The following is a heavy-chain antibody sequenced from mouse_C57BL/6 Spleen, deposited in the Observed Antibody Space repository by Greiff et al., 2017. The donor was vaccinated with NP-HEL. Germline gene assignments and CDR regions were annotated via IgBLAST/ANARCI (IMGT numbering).Heavy chain of an antibody. V-gene: IGHV14-4*01. Sequence: EVQLQQSGAELVRPGASVKSSCTASGFNIKDDYMHWVKQRPEQGLEWIGWIDPENGDTEYASKFQGKATITADTSSNTAYLQLSSLTSEDTAVYYCTLTGTRDWYFDVWGTGTTVTVSS. CDR3: TLTGTRDWYFDV. CDR2: IDPENGDT. CDR1: GFNIKDDY. J-gene: IGHJ1*03. D-gene: IGHD4-1*01.